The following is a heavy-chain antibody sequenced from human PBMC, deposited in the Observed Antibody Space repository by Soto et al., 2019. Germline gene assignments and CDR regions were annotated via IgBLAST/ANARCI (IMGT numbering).Heavy chain of an antibody. D-gene: IGHD3-3*01. CDR1: GFSLTTSGVG. V-gene: IGHV2-5*02. J-gene: IGHJ4*02. CDR3: AHRVLRTVFGLVTTAAIYFDF. CDR2: LYWDDDK. Sequence: QITLNESGPPVVRPTETLTLTCRFSGFSLTTSGVGVGWIRQSPGKAPEWLALLYWDDDKRYSASLKSRLTITKDTSKNQVVLTVSDLDPTDTATYYCAHRVLRTVFGLVTTAAIYFDFWGQGTPVAVSS.